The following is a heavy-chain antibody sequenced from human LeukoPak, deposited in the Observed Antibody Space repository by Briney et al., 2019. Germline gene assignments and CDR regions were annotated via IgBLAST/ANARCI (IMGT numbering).Heavy chain of an antibody. J-gene: IGHJ3*02. V-gene: IGHV1-18*01. CDR1: GYTFTSYG. CDR2: ISAYNGNT. CDR3: ARENFWQLAAFDI. D-gene: IGHD6-13*01. Sequence: ASVKVSCKASGYTFTSYGISWVRQAPGQGLEWMGWISAYNGNTNYAQKLLGRVTITRDTSASTAYMELSSLRSEDTAVYYCARENFWQLAAFDIWGQGTMVTVSS.